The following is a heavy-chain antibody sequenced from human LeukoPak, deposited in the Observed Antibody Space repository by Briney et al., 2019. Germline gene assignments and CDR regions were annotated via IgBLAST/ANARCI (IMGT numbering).Heavy chain of an antibody. J-gene: IGHJ4*02. CDR1: GYTFTSYY. CDR3: ARDRTDYYDSSGYHDY. CDR2: INPSGGST. Sequence: ASVRVSCKASGYTFTSYYMHWVRQAPGQGLEWMGIINPSGGSTSYAQKFQGRVTMTRDTSTSTVYMELSSLRSEDTAVYYCARDRTDYYDSSGYHDYWGQGTLVTVSS. D-gene: IGHD3-22*01. V-gene: IGHV1-46*01.